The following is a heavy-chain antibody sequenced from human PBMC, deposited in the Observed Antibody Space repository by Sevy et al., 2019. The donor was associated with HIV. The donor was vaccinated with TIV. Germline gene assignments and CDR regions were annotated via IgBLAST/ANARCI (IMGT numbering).Heavy chain of an antibody. J-gene: IGHJ4*02. V-gene: IGHV4-31*03. D-gene: IGHD6-13*01. Sequence: SETLSLTCTVSGGSISSGGYYWSWIRQHPGKGLEWFGYIYYSGSTYYNPSLKSRVTISVDTSKNQFSLKLSSVTAADTAVYYCARAIAAAGSFDYWGQGTLVTVSS. CDR3: ARAIAAAGSFDY. CDR2: IYYSGST. CDR1: GGSISSGGYY.